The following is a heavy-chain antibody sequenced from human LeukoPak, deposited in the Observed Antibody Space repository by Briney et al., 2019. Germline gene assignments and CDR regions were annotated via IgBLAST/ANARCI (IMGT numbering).Heavy chain of an antibody. CDR3: ARVDTAMDFDY. CDR1: GYTFTSYD. CDR2: MNPNSGNT. D-gene: IGHD5-18*01. J-gene: IGHJ4*02. Sequence: ASVKVSCKASGYTFTSYDINWVRQATGQGLEWMGWMNPNSGNTGHAQKFQGRVTMTRNTSISTAYMELSSLRSEDTAVYYCARVDTAMDFDYWGQGTLVTVSS. V-gene: IGHV1-8*01.